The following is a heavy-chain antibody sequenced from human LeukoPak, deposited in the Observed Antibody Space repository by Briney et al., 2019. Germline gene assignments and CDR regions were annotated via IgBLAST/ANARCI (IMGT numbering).Heavy chain of an antibody. CDR2: IGPSDTFI. V-gene: IGHV3-21*01. Sequence: PGGSLRLSCAASGFSVSDFSMTWVRQSPGKGLEWISSIGPSDTFIFYADSVRGRFTISRDNAKNSIHLQMSSLRAEDTAFYYCARRSIWFGKYSQNLDYWGQGARVAVSS. J-gene: IGHJ4*02. D-gene: IGHD3-10*01. CDR3: ARRSIWFGKYSQNLDY. CDR1: GFSVSDFS.